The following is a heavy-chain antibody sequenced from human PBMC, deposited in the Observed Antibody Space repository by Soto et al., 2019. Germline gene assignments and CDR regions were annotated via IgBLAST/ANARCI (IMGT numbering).Heavy chain of an antibody. V-gene: IGHV3-7*03. CDR2: INQHETEK. J-gene: IGHJ4*01. Sequence: PGGSLRLSCAASGFTFSDSWMSWVRQFPGTGLEWVANINQHETEKHYVDSVKGRFTISRDNAKNSLFLQMNSLRAEDTAIYYCAIGDSFDFWGQGTPATVSS. CDR1: GFTFSDSW. CDR3: AIGDSFDF.